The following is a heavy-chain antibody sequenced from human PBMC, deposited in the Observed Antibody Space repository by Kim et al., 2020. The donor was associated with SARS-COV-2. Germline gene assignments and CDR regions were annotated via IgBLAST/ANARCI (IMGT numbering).Heavy chain of an antibody. CDR3: ARGSPTTY. Sequence: SSTIYYADSVKGRFTISRDNAKNSLYLQMNSLRDEDTAVYYCARGSPTTYWGQGTLVTVSS. D-gene: IGHD1-1*01. V-gene: IGHV3-48*02. CDR2: SSTI. J-gene: IGHJ4*02.